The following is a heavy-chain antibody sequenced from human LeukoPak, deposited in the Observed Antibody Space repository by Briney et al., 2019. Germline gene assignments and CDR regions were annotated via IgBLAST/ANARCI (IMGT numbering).Heavy chain of an antibody. CDR1: GGSISSYY. V-gene: IGHV4-59*01. CDR3: AREFKSYSFDY. J-gene: IGHJ4*02. Sequence: SETLSLTCTVSGGSISSYYWSWIRQPPGKGLEWIGYIYYSGSTNYNPSLKSRVTISVDTSKNQFSLKLSSVTAADTAVYYCAREFKSYSFDYWGQGTLVTVSS. CDR2: IYYSGST.